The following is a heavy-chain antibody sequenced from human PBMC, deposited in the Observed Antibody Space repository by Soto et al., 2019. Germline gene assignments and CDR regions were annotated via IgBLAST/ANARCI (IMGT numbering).Heavy chain of an antibody. J-gene: IGHJ3*02. CDR1: GGSISSYY. Sequence: SETLSLTCTVSGGSISSYYWSWIRQPPGKGLDWIGYIYYSGSTNYNPSLKSRVTISVDTSKNQFSLKLSSVTAADTAVYYCARPLNDYGDYFSDAVYAFDIWGQGTMVTVSS. V-gene: IGHV4-59*08. CDR3: ARPLNDYGDYFSDAVYAFDI. CDR2: IYYSGST. D-gene: IGHD4-17*01.